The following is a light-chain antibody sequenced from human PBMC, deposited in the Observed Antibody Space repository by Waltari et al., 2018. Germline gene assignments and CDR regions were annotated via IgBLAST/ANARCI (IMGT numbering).Light chain of an antibody. CDR2: FKSELDS. V-gene: IGLV5-45*03. CDR3: MIWHSSASV. Sequence: QAVLTQPSSLSASPGASARLTCTLQGGINVADRKIYWYQQKPGRPPQYLLRFKSELDSEQCSVRPSRFSGSKDASAKAGILLISGGQSEDEADYYCMIWHSSASVFGGGTTLTVL. CDR1: GGINVADRK. J-gene: IGLJ2*01.